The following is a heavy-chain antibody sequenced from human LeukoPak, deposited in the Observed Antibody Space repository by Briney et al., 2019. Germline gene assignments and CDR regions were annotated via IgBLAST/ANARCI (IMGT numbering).Heavy chain of an antibody. J-gene: IGHJ1*01. CDR1: GFTFDDYA. CDR3: ARKGYYASSGYLGYFQH. D-gene: IGHD3-22*01. Sequence: GGSLRLSCAVSGFTFDDYAMHWVRQAPGKGLEWVSYISSGSTYIYYADSVKGRFTISRDNGKNSLYLQMNSLRAEDTAVYYCARKGYYASSGYLGYFQHWGQGTLVTVSS. V-gene: IGHV3-21*01. CDR2: ISSGSTYI.